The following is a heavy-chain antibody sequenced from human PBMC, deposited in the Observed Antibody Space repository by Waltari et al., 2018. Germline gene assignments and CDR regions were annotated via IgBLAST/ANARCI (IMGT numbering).Heavy chain of an antibody. J-gene: IGHJ6*02. CDR3: ARGGSSGSYYDAYYGMDV. D-gene: IGHD1-26*01. Sequence: QVQLVESGGGVVQPGRSLRLSCAASGFTFSSYAMHWVRQAPGKGLEWVAVISYDGSNKYYADALKGRFTISRDNSKNTLYLQMNSLRAEDTAVYYCARGGSSGSYYDAYYGMDVWGQGTTVTVSS. V-gene: IGHV3-30-3*01. CDR2: ISYDGSNK. CDR1: GFTFSSYA.